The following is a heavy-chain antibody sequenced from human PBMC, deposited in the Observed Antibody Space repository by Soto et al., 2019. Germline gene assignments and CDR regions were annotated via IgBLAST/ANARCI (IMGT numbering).Heavy chain of an antibody. CDR3: TTDLIYGDPDY. CDR2: IKSKTDGGTT. J-gene: IGHJ4*02. D-gene: IGHD4-17*01. V-gene: IGHV3-15*01. Sequence: EVQLVESGGGLVKPGGSLRLSCAASGFTFSNAWMSWVRQAPGKGLEWVGRIKSKTDGGTTDYAAPVKGRFTISRVDSKNTLYLQMNSLKTEDPAVYYCTTDLIYGDPDYWGQGALVTVSS. CDR1: GFTFSNAW.